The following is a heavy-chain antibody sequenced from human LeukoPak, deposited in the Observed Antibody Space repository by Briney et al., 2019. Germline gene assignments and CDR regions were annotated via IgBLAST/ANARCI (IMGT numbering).Heavy chain of an antibody. CDR2: INHSGST. CDR3: ARTGTTGIPLDR. J-gene: IGHJ4*02. V-gene: IGHV4-34*01. D-gene: IGHD1-7*01. Sequence: SETLSLTCAVYGGSFSGYYWSWIRQPPGKGLEWIGEINHSGSTNYNPSLKSRVTISVDTSKNQFSPKLSSVTAADTAVYYCARTGTTGIPLDRWGQGTLVTVSS. CDR1: GGSFSGYY.